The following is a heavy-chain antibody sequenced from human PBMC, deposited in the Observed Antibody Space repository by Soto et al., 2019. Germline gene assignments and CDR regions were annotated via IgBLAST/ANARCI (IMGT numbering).Heavy chain of an antibody. D-gene: IGHD6-6*01. CDR1: GFTFSSYA. CDR2: ISGSGGST. J-gene: IGHJ6*02. CDR3: AKDYSSSSDYYYYGMDV. V-gene: IGHV3-23*01. Sequence: GGSLRLSCAASGFTFSSYAMSWVRQAPGKGLEWVSAISGSGGSTYYADSVKGRFTISRDNSKNTLYLQMNSLRAEDTAVYYCAKDYSSSSDYYYYGMDVWGQGTTVTVSS.